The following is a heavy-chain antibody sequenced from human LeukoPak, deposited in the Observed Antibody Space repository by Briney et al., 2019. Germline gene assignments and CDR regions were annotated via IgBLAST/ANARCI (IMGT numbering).Heavy chain of an antibody. Sequence: SETLSLTCTVSGGSISSSSYYWGWIRQPPGKGLEWIGSIYYSGSTYYNPSLKSRVTISVDTSKNQFSLKLSSVTAADTAVYYCATEVVGATLDYWGQGTLVTVSS. D-gene: IGHD1-26*01. CDR1: GGSISSSSYY. J-gene: IGHJ4*02. CDR2: IYYSGST. CDR3: ATEVVGATLDY. V-gene: IGHV4-39*07.